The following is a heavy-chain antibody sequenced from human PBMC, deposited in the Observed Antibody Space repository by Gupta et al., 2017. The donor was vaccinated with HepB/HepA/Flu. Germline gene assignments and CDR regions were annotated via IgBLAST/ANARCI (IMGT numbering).Heavy chain of an antibody. D-gene: IGHD3-22*01. Sequence: QVQLVQSGAEVKKPGASVKVSCKASGYTFTGYYMHWVRQAPAQGLQWMGWINPNSGGTNYAQKFQGWVTMTRDTSISTAYMELSRLRSDDTAVYYCARGYYDSSGYYPILGERDWFDPWGQGTLVTVSS. V-gene: IGHV1-2*04. J-gene: IGHJ5*02. CDR3: ARGYYDSSGYYPILGERDWFDP. CDR2: INPNSGGT. CDR1: GYTFTGYY.